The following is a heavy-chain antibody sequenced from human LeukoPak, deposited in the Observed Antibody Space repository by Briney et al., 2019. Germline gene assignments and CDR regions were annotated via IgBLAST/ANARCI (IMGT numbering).Heavy chain of an antibody. Sequence: GGALRLSCAASGFVFSDESMNWVRQAPGKGLEWISYINSRSTTIYYADSVKGRFTSSRDNAKNSPYLQMNSLRDEDTAVYFCAKAGAYGAFNTWGQGTLVTVSS. CDR3: AKAGAYGAFNT. CDR1: GFVFSDES. V-gene: IGHV3-48*02. D-gene: IGHD3-10*01. J-gene: IGHJ5*02. CDR2: INSRSTTI.